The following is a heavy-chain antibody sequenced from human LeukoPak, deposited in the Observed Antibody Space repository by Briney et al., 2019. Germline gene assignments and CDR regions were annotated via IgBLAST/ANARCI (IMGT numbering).Heavy chain of an antibody. CDR3: ARDRYCSGGSCQYFDY. J-gene: IGHJ4*02. CDR2: INPSGGST. V-gene: IGHV1-46*01. D-gene: IGHD2-15*01. CDR1: GYTFTSYY. Sequence: ASVKVSCKASGYTFTSYYMHWVRQAPGQGLEWMGIINPSGGSTSYAQKFQGRVTMTRDTSTSTVYMELSSLRSEDTALYYCARDRYCSGGSCQYFDYWGQGTLVTVSS.